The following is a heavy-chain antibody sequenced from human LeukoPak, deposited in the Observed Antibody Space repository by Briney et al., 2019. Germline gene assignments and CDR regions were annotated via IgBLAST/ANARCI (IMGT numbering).Heavy chain of an antibody. CDR2: ISSSGSTM. CDR1: GFTFSSYE. D-gene: IGHD2-2*01. J-gene: IGHJ4*02. V-gene: IGHV3-48*03. Sequence: GGSLRLSCAASGFTFSSYEMNWVRQAPGKGLEWVSYISSSGSTMYHADSVKGRFSISRDNAKNSLYLQMSSLRAEDTAVYYCAKDQADCSRTSCYERGFDYWGQGTLVTVSS. CDR3: AKDQADCSRTSCYERGFDY.